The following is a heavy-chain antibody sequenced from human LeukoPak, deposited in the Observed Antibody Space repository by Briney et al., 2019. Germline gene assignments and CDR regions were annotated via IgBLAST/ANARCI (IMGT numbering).Heavy chain of an antibody. CDR2: ISAYNGNT. CDR1: GYTFTSYG. D-gene: IGHD5-12*01. CDR3: ARIPGRLRADYYYYYMDV. V-gene: IGHV1-18*01. Sequence: ASVKVSCKASGYTFTSYGISWVRQAPGQGLEWMGWISAYNGNTNYAQKLQGRVTMTTDTSTSTAYMELRSLRSDDTAVYYCARIPGRLRADYYYYYMDVWGKGTTVTVSS. J-gene: IGHJ6*03.